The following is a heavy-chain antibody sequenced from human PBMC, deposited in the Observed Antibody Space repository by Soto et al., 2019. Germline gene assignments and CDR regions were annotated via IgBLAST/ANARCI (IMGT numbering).Heavy chain of an antibody. J-gene: IGHJ4*02. V-gene: IGHV4-34*01. CDR2: INHSGST. CDR3: ASAYLETGTTPFDY. CDR1: GGSFSGYY. Sequence: SETLSLTCAVYGGSFSGYYWSWIRQPPGKGLEWIGEINHSGSTNYNPSLKSRVTISVDTSKNQFSLKLSSVTAADTAVYYCASAYLETGTTPFDYWGQGTLVTVSS. D-gene: IGHD1-7*01.